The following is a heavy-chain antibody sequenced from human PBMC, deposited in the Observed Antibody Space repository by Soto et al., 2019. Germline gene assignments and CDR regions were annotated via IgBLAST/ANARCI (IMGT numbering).Heavy chain of an antibody. D-gene: IGHD3-3*01. CDR2: ISGSGGST. J-gene: IGHJ6*02. CDR3: ARENNVTPRGLLTIFGVASLYYYYGMDV. Sequence: LRLSCAASGFTFSSYAMSWVRQAPGKGLEWVSAISGSGGSTYYADSVKGRFTISRDNAKNSLYLQMNSLRDEDTAVYYCARENNVTPRGLLTIFGVASLYYYYGMDVWGQGTTVTVSS. CDR1: GFTFSSYA. V-gene: IGHV3-23*01.